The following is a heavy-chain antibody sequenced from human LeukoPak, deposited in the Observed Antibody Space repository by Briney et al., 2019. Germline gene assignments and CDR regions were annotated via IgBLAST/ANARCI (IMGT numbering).Heavy chain of an antibody. Sequence: MTSETLSLTCTVSGGSISSSYYWGWIRQPPGKGLEWIGSIYYSGSTNYNPSLKSRVTISVDTSKNQFSLKLSSVTAADTAVYYCARHGLRSTMVRGVIGYWGQGTLVTVSS. CDR1: GGSISSSYY. J-gene: IGHJ4*02. CDR2: IYYSGST. V-gene: IGHV4-39*01. D-gene: IGHD3-10*01. CDR3: ARHGLRSTMVRGVIGY.